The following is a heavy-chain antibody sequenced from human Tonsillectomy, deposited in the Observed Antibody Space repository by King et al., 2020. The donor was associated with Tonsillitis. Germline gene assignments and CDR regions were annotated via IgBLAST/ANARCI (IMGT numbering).Heavy chain of an antibody. CDR1: GFTFSSYG. CDR2: KWYDGSNK. D-gene: IGHD1-7*01. V-gene: IGHV3-33*06. CDR3: AKNRGGGTTTEYFHH. Sequence: VQLVESGGGVVQPGRSLRLSCAASGFTFSSYGMHWVRQAPGKGLEWVAVKWYDGSNKYYADSVKGRFTISRDNSKNTLYLQMNSLRAEDTAVYYCAKNRGGGTTTEYFHHWVQG. J-gene: IGHJ1*01.